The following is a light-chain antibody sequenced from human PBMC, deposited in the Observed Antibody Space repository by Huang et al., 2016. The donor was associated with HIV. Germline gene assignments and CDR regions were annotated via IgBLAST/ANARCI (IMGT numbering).Light chain of an antibody. CDR2: TAS. J-gene: IGKJ1*01. Sequence: DIQMTQSPSSLSASVGDRVTITCRASQSIRAYLNWYQEKPGKAPQLPIYTASSLQSGVPSRFSGSGSGTDFTLTISSLQPEDFATYYCQQSHATPWTFGQGTKVEIK. CDR1: QSIRAY. CDR3: QQSHATPWT. V-gene: IGKV1-39*01.